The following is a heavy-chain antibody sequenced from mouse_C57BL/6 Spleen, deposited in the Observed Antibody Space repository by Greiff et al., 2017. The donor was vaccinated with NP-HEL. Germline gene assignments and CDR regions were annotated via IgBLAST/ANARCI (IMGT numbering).Heavy chain of an antibody. CDR3: ASHYYGSRDYAMDY. V-gene: IGHV2-2*01. CDR2: IWSGGST. CDR1: GFSLTSYG. Sequence: QVQLQQSGPGLVQPSQSLSITCTVSGFSLTSYGVHWVRQSPGKGLEWLGVIWSGGSTDYNAAFISRLSISKDNSKSQVFFKMNSLQADDTAIYDCASHYYGSRDYAMDYWGQGTSVTVSS. D-gene: IGHD1-1*01. J-gene: IGHJ4*01.